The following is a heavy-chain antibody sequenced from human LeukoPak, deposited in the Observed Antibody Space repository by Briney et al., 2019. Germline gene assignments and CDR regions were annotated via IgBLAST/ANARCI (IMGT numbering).Heavy chain of an antibody. CDR2: ISGDAADI. CDR3: AKAGGGRRGGDFDY. J-gene: IGHJ4*02. Sequence: PGGSLRLSCAASGFTFRNYGMSWVRQAPGKGLEWVSAISGDAADIFYADSAKGRFTISRDNSKNSLYLQMNSLRTEDTALYYCAKAGGGRRGGDFDYWGQGTLVTVSS. CDR1: GFTFRNYG. V-gene: IGHV3-23*01. D-gene: IGHD3-10*01.